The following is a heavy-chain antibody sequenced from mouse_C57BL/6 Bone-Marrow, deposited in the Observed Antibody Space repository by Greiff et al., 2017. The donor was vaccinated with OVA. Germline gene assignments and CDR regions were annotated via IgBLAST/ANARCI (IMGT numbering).Heavy chain of an antibody. CDR1: GFTFSDFY. Sequence: EVMLVESGGGLVQSGRSLRLSCATSGFTFSDFYMEWVRQAPGKGLEWIAASRNKANDYTTEYSASVKGRFIVSRDTSQSILYLQMNALRAEDTAIYYCARDEGTTRFAYWGQGTLVTVSA. V-gene: IGHV7-1*01. CDR3: ARDEGTTRFAY. CDR2: SRNKANDYTT. D-gene: IGHD2-14*01. J-gene: IGHJ3*01.